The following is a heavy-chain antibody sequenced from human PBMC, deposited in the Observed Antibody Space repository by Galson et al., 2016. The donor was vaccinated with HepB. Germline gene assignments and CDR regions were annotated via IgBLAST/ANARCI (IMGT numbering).Heavy chain of an antibody. V-gene: IGHV1-18*01. Sequence: SVKVSCKAPGYTFTTYSISWVRQAPGQGLEWMGWISTYNGNTNYAQKLQGRVTMTTDTSTSTAYMELRSLTSDDTAVYYCARTYYYDTSGYYRVFDIWGQGTMVTVSS. CDR1: GYTFTTYS. CDR2: ISTYNGNT. CDR3: ARTYYYDTSGYYRVFDI. J-gene: IGHJ3*02. D-gene: IGHD3-22*01.